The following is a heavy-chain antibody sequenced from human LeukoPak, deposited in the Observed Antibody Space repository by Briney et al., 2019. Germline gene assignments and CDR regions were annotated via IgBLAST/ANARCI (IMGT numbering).Heavy chain of an antibody. D-gene: IGHD2-2*01. CDR2: ISGSGGST. J-gene: IGHJ4*02. CDR1: GFTFSSYA. V-gene: IGHV3-23*01. CDR3: AKDLLVVPAAMQLDY. Sequence: GGSLRLSCAASGFTFSSYAMSWVRQAPGKGLEWVSAISGSGGSTYYADSVKGRFTISRDNSKNTLYLQMNSLRDEDTAVYYCAKDLLVVPAAMQLDYWGQGTLVTVSS.